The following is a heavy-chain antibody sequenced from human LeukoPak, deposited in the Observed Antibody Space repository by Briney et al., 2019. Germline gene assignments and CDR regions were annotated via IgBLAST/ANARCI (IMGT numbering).Heavy chain of an antibody. CDR2: ISYDGSNK. J-gene: IGHJ4*02. CDR1: GFTFSSYG. V-gene: IGHV3-30*03. D-gene: IGHD5-24*01. CDR3: ARSYGWDGYNLD. Sequence: GGSLRLSCAASGFTFSSYGMHWVRQAPGKGLEWVAVISYDGSNKYYADSVKGRFTISRDNSKNTLYLQMNSLRAEDTAVYYCARSYGWDGYNLDWGQGTLVTVSS.